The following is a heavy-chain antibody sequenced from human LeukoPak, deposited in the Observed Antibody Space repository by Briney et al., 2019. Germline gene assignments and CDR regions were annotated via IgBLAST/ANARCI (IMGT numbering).Heavy chain of an antibody. CDR2: IFHRGNT. V-gene: IGHV4-38-2*02. CDR1: GYSISSGYY. Sequence: SETLSLTCTVSGYSISSGYYWGWIRQPPGKGLEWIGHIFHRGNTYYNPSLKSRVTISADPSKSQFSLKLTSVTAADTAVYYCATRGDYSDTSGNSYDALDIWGQGTMVTVSS. CDR3: ATRGDYSDTSGNSYDALDI. D-gene: IGHD3-22*01. J-gene: IGHJ3*02.